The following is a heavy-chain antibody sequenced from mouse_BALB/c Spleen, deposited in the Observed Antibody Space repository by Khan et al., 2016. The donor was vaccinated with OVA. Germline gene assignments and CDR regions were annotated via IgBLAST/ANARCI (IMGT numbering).Heavy chain of an antibody. J-gene: IGHJ3*01. CDR1: GFPFSSYS. CDR3: ADHLTGSLAY. CDR2: ISSGGDYT. Sequence: EVQRVESGGDLVKPGGSLKLSCAASGFPFSSYSMSWVSQTPDKRLEWVASISSGGDYTYYPDRVTGRFPLSRDTAKTTLYLQMSDLKSEDTAMYYCADHLTGSLAYWGQGTLVTVSA. D-gene: IGHD4-1*01. V-gene: IGHV5-6*01.